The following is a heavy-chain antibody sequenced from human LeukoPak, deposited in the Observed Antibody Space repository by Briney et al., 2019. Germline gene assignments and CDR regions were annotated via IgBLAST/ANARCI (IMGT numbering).Heavy chain of an antibody. D-gene: IGHD1-26*01. CDR2: IYYSGTT. V-gene: IGHV4-59*01. Sequence: PSETLSLTCTVSGGSISSYYWTWIRQPPGKGLEWIGYIYYSGTTYYNPSLKSRVTISVDTSKNQFSLKLSSVTAADTAVYYCARITLVGATSTDAFDIWGQGIMVTVSS. J-gene: IGHJ3*02. CDR3: ARITLVGATSTDAFDI. CDR1: GGSISSYY.